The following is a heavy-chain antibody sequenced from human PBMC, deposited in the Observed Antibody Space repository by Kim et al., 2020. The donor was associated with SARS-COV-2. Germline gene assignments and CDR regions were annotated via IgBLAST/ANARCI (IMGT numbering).Heavy chain of an antibody. CDR1: GFTFSSYA. Sequence: GGSLRLSCAASGFTFSSYAMSWVRQAPGKGLEWVSTISGSGGNTYYADSVKGRFTISRDNSKNTLYLQMNSLRAEDTAVYYCAKGIVPAAMPGDFDYWGQGTLVTVSS. CDR3: AKGIVPAAMPGDFDY. V-gene: IGHV3-23*01. CDR2: ISGSGGNT. D-gene: IGHD2-2*01. J-gene: IGHJ4*02.